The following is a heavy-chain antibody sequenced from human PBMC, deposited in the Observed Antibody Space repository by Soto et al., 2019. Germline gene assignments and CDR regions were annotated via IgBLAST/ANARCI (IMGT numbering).Heavy chain of an antibody. Sequence: GGSLRLSCAASGFTFSSYAMHWVRQAPGKGLEWVAVISYDGSNKYYADSVKGRFTISRDNSKNTLYLQMNSLRAEDTAVYYCARDRIERDAFDIWGQGTMVTVSS. D-gene: IGHD3-16*02. V-gene: IGHV3-30-3*01. CDR3: ARDRIERDAFDI. CDR1: GFTFSSYA. CDR2: ISYDGSNK. J-gene: IGHJ3*02.